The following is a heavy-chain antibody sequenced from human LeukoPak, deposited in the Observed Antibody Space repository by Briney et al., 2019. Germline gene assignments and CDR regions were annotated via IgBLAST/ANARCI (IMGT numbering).Heavy chain of an antibody. D-gene: IGHD3-10*01. Sequence: GGSLRLSCAASGFTFISYAMSGVRQAPAKGLEWVSAISGSGGSTYYADSVKGRFTISRDNSKNTLYLQMNSLRAEDTAVYYCAKELWFGELLPNWFDPWGQGTLVTVSS. V-gene: IGHV3-23*01. CDR1: GFTFISYA. J-gene: IGHJ5*02. CDR2: ISGSGGST. CDR3: AKELWFGELLPNWFDP.